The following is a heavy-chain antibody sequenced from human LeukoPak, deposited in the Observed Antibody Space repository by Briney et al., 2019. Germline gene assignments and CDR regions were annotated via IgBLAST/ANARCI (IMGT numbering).Heavy chain of an antibody. CDR3: TTAAKRWLQTDY. CDR1: GFTFSNAW. J-gene: IGHJ4*02. CDR2: IKSKTDGGTT. Sequence: PGGSLRLSCAASGFTFSNAWMSWVRQAPGKGLEWVGRIKSKTDGGTTDYAAPVKGRFTISRDDSKNTLYLRMNSLKTEDTAVYYCTTAAKRWLQTDYWGQGTLVTVSS. V-gene: IGHV3-15*01. D-gene: IGHD5-24*01.